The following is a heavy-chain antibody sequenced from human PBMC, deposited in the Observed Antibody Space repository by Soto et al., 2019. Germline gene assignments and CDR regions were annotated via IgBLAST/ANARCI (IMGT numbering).Heavy chain of an antibody. CDR3: AKGIAAAVTGRGVFDY. CDR1: GFTFSSYA. CDR2: ISGSGGST. D-gene: IGHD6-13*01. V-gene: IGHV3-23*01. Sequence: EVQLLESGGGLVQPGGSLRLSCAASGFTFSSYAMSWVRQAPGEGLEWVSAISGSGGSTYYADSVKGRFTISRDNSKITLYLQMNSLRAEDTAVYYCAKGIAAAVTGRGVFDYWGQGTLVTVSS. J-gene: IGHJ4*02.